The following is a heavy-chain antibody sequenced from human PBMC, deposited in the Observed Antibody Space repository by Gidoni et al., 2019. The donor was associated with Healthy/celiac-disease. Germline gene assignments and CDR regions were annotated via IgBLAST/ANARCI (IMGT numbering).Heavy chain of an antibody. J-gene: IGHJ5*02. D-gene: IGHD5-12*01. CDR1: EYSFTSYW. V-gene: IGHV5-10-1*03. CDR3: AREMATPNWFDP. CDR2: IDPSDSYT. Sequence: DVQLVQSRAEVKKPGESLQIPCKGSEYSFTSYWISWVRQMPGKGLEWMGRIDPSDSYTNYSPSFQGHVTISADKSISTAYLQWSSLKASDTAMYYCAREMATPNWFDPWGQGTLVTVSS.